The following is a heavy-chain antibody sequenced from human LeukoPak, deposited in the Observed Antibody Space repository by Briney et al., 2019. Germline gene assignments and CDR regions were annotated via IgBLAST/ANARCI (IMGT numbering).Heavy chain of an antibody. Sequence: SETLSLTCTVSGGSFSSYYWSWIRQPPGKGLELIGYMYDSGSTNYNPSLKSRVTISVDTSKNQFSLRLNSVTAADTAVYYCAGHGGSYTFDLWGQGVLVTVSS. CDR1: GGSFSSYY. D-gene: IGHD1-26*01. CDR3: AGHGGSYTFDL. CDR2: MYDSGST. V-gene: IGHV4-59*01. J-gene: IGHJ4*02.